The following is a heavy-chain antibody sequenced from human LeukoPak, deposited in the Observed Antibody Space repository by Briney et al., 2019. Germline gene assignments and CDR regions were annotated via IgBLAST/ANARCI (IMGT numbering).Heavy chain of an antibody. V-gene: IGHV1-8*02. CDR3: ARGDGSSWYFVDY. Sequence: GASVKVSCKASGYTFTSYDINWVRQATGQGLEWMGWMNPNSGNTGYAQRLQGRVTMTTDTSTSTAYMELRSLRSDDTAVYYCARGDGSSWYFVDYWGQGTLVTVSS. J-gene: IGHJ4*02. D-gene: IGHD6-13*01. CDR2: MNPNSGNT. CDR1: GYTFTSYD.